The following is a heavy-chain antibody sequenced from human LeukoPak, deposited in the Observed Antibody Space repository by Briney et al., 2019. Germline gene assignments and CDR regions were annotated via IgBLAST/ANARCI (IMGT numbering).Heavy chain of an antibody. CDR3: ARDRVAAHAFDI. V-gene: IGHV1-2*04. CDR2: INPNSGGT. CDR1: GYTFTGYY. J-gene: IGHJ3*02. D-gene: IGHD6-6*01. Sequence: ASVKVSCKASGYTFTGYYVHWVRQAPGLGLEWMGWINPNSGGTNYAQKFQGWVTMTRDTSISTAYMELSRLRSDDTAVYYCARDRVAAHAFDIWGQGTMVTVSS.